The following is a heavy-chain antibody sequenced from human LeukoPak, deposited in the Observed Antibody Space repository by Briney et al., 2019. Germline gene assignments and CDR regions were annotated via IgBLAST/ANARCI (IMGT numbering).Heavy chain of an antibody. D-gene: IGHD3-16*01. CDR2: INHSGST. CDR3: PKVIGGGNFAAIDI. Sequence: SGTLSLTCAVSGGGFSGYYWSWVRQPPGKGLEWLGEINHSGSTNYNPSLKSRVTISVDTSTNQFSLNLSSVTAAAPAVYYCPKVIGGGNFAAIDIWGQGTMVTVSS. V-gene: IGHV4-34*01. J-gene: IGHJ3*02. CDR1: GGGFSGYY.